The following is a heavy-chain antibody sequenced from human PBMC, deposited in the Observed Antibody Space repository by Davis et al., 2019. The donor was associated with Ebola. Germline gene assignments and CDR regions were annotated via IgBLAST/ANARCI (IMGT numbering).Heavy chain of an antibody. CDR2: INHSGST. V-gene: IGHV4-34*01. J-gene: IGHJ4*02. CDR1: GGSFSGYY. Sequence: GSLRLSCAVYGGSFSGYYWSWIRQPPGKGLEWIGEINHSGSTNYNPSLKSRVTISVDTSKNQFSLKLSSVTAADTAVYYCAREASGPDYWGQGTLVTVSS. CDR3: AREASGPDY. D-gene: IGHD5-12*01.